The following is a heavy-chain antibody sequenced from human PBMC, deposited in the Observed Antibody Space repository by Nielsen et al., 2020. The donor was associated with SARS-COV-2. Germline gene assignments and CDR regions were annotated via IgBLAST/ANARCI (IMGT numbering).Heavy chain of an antibody. V-gene: IGHV3-21*01. CDR2: ISSSSSYI. CDR1: GFTFSSYS. Sequence: GESLKISCAASGFTFSSYSMNWVRQAPGKGLEWVSSISSSSSYIYYADSVKGRFTISRDNAKNSLYLQMNSLRAEDTAVYYCARGTAARPPPYYYYYMDVCGKGTTVTVSS. J-gene: IGHJ6*03. D-gene: IGHD6-6*01. CDR3: ARGTAARPPPYYYYYMDV.